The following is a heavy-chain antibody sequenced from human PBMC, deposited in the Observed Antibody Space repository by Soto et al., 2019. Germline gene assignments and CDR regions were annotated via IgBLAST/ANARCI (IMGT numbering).Heavy chain of an antibody. CDR3: EKDLAADGTSSRYFDY. V-gene: IGHV3-23*01. CDR2: LSGSGGTT. D-gene: IGHD6-13*01. CDR1: GFTFTSYA. J-gene: IGHJ4*02. Sequence: GGSLRLSCAASGFTFTSYAMSWVRQAPGKGLEWVSGLSGSGGTTYYADSVKGRFTISRDNSKNTLYLQMNSLRAEDTAVYYCEKDLAADGTSSRYFDYWGQGTLVTVSS.